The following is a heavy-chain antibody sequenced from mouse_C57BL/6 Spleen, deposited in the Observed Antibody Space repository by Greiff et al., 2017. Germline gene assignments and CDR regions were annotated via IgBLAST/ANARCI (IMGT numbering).Heavy chain of an antibody. D-gene: IGHD1-1*01. CDR1: GYTFTSYW. V-gene: IGHV1-59*01. CDR2: IDPSDSYT. Sequence: QVQLQQPGAELVRPGTSVKLSCKASGYTFTSYWMHWVKQRPGQGLEWIGVIDPSDSYTNYNQKFKGKATLTVDTSSSTAYMQLSSLTSEDSAVYYCAREGVEATDFDVWGTGTTVTVSS. J-gene: IGHJ1*03. CDR3: AREGVEATDFDV.